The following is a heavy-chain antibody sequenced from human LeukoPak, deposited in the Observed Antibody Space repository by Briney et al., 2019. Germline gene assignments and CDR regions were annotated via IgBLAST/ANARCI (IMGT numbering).Heavy chain of an antibody. Sequence: GGSLRLSCAVSGFTFSRFSMNWVRQAPVKGLEWVSAISGSGRNTYYADSVKGRFTISRDNSKNTLYLQMDSLRAEDTAAYYCATNYYDSSGYFPDFDYWGQGALVSVSS. CDR2: ISGSGRNT. V-gene: IGHV3-23*01. J-gene: IGHJ4*02. CDR1: GFTFSRFS. D-gene: IGHD3-22*01. CDR3: ATNYYDSSGYFPDFDY.